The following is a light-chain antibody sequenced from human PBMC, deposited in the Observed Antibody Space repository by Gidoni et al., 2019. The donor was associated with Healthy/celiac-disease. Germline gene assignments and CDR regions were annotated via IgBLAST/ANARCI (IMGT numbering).Light chain of an antibody. J-gene: IGKJ2*01. V-gene: IGKV1-39*01. CDR1: QSISSY. Sequence: DIQMTQSPSSLSASVGDRVTITCRASQSISSYLNWYQQKPGKAPKLLIYAASSLQSGVPSRFSGSGSGTDFTLTISSLQPGDFATYYCQQSYSTPDTFXQXTKLEIK. CDR2: AAS. CDR3: QQSYSTPDT.